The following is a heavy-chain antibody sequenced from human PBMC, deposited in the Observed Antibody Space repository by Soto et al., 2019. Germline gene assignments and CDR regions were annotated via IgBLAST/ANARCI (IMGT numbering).Heavy chain of an antibody. CDR3: AGGVTTFDYYYGMDV. Sequence: EVQLVQSGAEVKKPGESLRISCKGSGYSFTSYWISWVRQMPGKGLEWMGRIDPSDSYTNYSPSFQGHVTISADKSISTAYLQWSSLKASDTAMYYCAGGVTTFDYYYGMDVWGQGTTVTVSS. D-gene: IGHD4-4*01. J-gene: IGHJ6*02. CDR1: GYSFTSYW. CDR2: IDPSDSYT. V-gene: IGHV5-10-1*03.